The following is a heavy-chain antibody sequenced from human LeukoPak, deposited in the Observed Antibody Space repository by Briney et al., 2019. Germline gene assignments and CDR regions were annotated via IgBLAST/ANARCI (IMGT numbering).Heavy chain of an antibody. V-gene: IGHV1-18*01. J-gene: IGHJ4*02. D-gene: IGHD2-15*01. Sequence: GASVKVSCKASGYTFTTYVISWVRQAPGQGLEWMGWITAYNGYTNYAQKLQGRLSMTTDTSTSTAYMELRSLRSDDTAVYYCARGRVPYCGGGSCYSEEYWGQGTLVTVSS. CDR3: ARGRVPYCGGGSCYSEEY. CDR2: ITAYNGYT. CDR1: GYTFTTYV.